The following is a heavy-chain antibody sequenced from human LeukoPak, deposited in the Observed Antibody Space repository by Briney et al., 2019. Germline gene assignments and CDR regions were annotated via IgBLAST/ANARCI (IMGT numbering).Heavy chain of an antibody. V-gene: IGHV3-23*01. CDR3: ARDSSGGGGMDV. D-gene: IGHD6-19*01. Sequence: GGSLRLSCAASGFTFSSCAMSWVRQAPGKGLEWVSAVSGSGGTTYYAGSVKGRFTISRDNSKNTLYLQMNSLRAEDTAVYHCARDSSGGGGMDVWGQGTTVTVSS. J-gene: IGHJ6*02. CDR2: VSGSGGTT. CDR1: GFTFSSCA.